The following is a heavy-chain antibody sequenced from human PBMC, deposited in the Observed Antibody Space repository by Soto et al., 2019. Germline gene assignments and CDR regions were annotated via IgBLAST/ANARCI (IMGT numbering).Heavy chain of an antibody. CDR3: ARQIYDSDTGPNFQYYFDS. D-gene: IGHD3-22*01. V-gene: IGHV5-10-1*01. J-gene: IGHJ4*02. Sequence: PGESLKISFKGSGYSFTGYWITWVLQKPGKGLEWMGRIDPSDSQTYYSPSFRGHVTISVTKSITTVFLQWSSLRASDTAMYYCARQIYDSDTGPNFQYYFDSWGQGTPVTSPQ. CDR2: IDPSDSQT. CDR1: GYSFTGYW.